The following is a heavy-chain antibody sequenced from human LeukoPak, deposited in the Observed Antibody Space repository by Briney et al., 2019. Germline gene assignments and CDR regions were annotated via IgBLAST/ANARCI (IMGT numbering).Heavy chain of an antibody. CDR2: ISYDESNK. J-gene: IGHJ4*02. V-gene: IGHV3-30*04. Sequence: GGSLRLSCAASGYTFSSYAMHWVRQAPGKGLEWVAVISYDESNKYYADSVKGRFTISRDNSKNTLYLQMNSLRAEDTAVYYCARARELPSYWGQGTLVTVSS. CDR3: ARARELPSY. D-gene: IGHD1-26*01. CDR1: GYTFSSYA.